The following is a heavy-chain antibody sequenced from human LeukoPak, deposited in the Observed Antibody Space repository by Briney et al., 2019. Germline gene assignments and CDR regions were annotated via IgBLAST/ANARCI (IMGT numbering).Heavy chain of an antibody. J-gene: IGHJ4*02. Sequence: PGGSLRLSCAASGFTFSSYEMNWVRQAPGKGLEWVSYISSSGSTIYYADSVKGRFTISRDNAKNSLCLQMNSLRAEDTAVYYCAKASAMIVVVSKYFDYWGQGTLVTVSS. CDR3: AKASAMIVVVSKYFDY. V-gene: IGHV3-48*03. CDR1: GFTFSSYE. D-gene: IGHD3-22*01. CDR2: ISSSGSTI.